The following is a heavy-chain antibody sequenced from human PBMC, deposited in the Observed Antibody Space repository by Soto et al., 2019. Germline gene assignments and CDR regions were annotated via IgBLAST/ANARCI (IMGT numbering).Heavy chain of an antibody. CDR2: INHSGSN. V-gene: IGHV4-34*01. CDR3: ARGGSNDWQVAFDI. Sequence: QLQQWGAGLLKPSETLSLTCVVSGWSFSTYYYNWIRQSPGKGLEWIGEINHSGSNNYSTSLKSRVTMSLDTSKNQFSLKLTSVTAADTAVYYCARGGSNDWQVAFDIWGQGTMVTVSS. D-gene: IGHD3-9*01. CDR1: GWSFSTYY. J-gene: IGHJ3*02.